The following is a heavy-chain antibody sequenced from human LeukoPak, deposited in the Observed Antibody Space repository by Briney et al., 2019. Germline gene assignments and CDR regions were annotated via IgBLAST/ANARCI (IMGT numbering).Heavy chain of an antibody. CDR3: AKVGQVYFDWLCHFDY. Sequence: GGSLRLSCAASGFTFSSYAMSWVRQAPGKGLEWVSAISGSGGSTYYADSVKGRFTISRDNSKNTLYLQMNSLRAEDTAVYYCAKVGQVYFDWLCHFDYWGQGTLVTVSS. V-gene: IGHV3-23*01. CDR2: ISGSGGST. J-gene: IGHJ4*02. D-gene: IGHD3-9*01. CDR1: GFTFSSYA.